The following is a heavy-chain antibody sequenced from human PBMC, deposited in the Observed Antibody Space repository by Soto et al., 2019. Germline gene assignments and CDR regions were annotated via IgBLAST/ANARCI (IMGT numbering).Heavy chain of an antibody. CDR3: ARYSPPKKSFDSNPGWLDP. CDR2: VYDSGTS. CDR1: GGSMNSYY. V-gene: IGHV4-59*01. J-gene: IGHJ5*02. D-gene: IGHD2-21*01. Sequence: SETLSLTCTVSGGSMNSYYWTWVRQPPGKGLEWIGYVYDSGTSKYNASLESRITMSLDKSRNQFSLSLSYVTAADTAVYFCARYSPPKKSFDSNPGWLDPWGQGTLVTGSS.